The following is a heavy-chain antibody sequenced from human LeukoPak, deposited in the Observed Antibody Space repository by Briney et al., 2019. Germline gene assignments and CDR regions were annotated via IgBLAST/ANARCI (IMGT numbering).Heavy chain of an antibody. CDR3: AKDSGYSSSWYEGDY. CDR1: GFTVSSNY. Sequence: GGSLRLSCAASGFTVSSNYMSWVRQAPGKGLEWVSVISGSGGSTYYADSVKGRFTISRDNSKNTLYLQMNSLRAEDTAVYYCAKDSGYSSSWYEGDYWGQGTLVTVSS. J-gene: IGHJ4*02. V-gene: IGHV3-23*01. D-gene: IGHD6-13*01. CDR2: ISGSGGST.